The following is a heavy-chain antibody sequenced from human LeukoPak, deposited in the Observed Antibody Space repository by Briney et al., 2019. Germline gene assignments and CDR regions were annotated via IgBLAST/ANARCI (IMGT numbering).Heavy chain of an antibody. V-gene: IGHV1-69*04. Sequence: ASVKVSCKASGGTFSSYAISWVRQAPGQGLEWMGRIIPILGIANYAQKFQGRVTITADKSTSTAYMELSSLRSEDTAVYYCARGATVQLERLGLWGQGTLVTVSS. CDR2: IIPILGIA. D-gene: IGHD1-1*01. CDR3: ARGATVQLERLGL. J-gene: IGHJ4*02. CDR1: GGTFSSYA.